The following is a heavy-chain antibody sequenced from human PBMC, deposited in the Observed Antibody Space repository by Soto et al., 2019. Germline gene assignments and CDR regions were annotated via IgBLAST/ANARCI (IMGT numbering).Heavy chain of an antibody. D-gene: IGHD4-17*01. CDR2: IYHSGST. CDR3: ARETYGDYVGYFGP. Sequence: SETLSLTCAVSGGSISSSNWWSWVRQPPGKGLEWIGEIYHSGSTNYNPSLKSRVTISVDRSKNQFSLKVRSVTAADTAVYYCARETYGDYVGYFGPWGQGIQVTVSS. J-gene: IGHJ5*02. CDR1: GGSISSSNW. V-gene: IGHV4-4*02.